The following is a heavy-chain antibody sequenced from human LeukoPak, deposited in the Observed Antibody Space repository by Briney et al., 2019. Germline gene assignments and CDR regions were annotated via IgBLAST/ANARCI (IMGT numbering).Heavy chain of an antibody. CDR1: GYSFTTYW. D-gene: IGHD6-13*01. CDR2: IYPADSDI. CDR3: ARKAGQQLVLDY. V-gene: IGHV5-51*01. J-gene: IGHJ4*02. Sequence: GESLKISCKGSGYSFTTYWIGWVRQLPGKGLEWMGIIYPADSDIRYSPSFQGQVTISADKSISTAYLQWSSLKASDTAMYYCARKAGQQLVLDYWGQGTLVTVSS.